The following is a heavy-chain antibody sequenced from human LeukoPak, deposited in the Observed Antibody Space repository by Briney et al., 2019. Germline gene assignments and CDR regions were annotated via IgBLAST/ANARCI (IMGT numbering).Heavy chain of an antibody. J-gene: IGHJ5*02. D-gene: IGHD1-26*01. Sequence: SETLSLTCTVSGGSISSYYWSWIRQPPGKGLEWIGYIYYSGSTNYNPSLKSRVTISVDTSKNQFPLKLSSVTAADTAVYYCARGYSGSYYNSAWGQGTLVTVSS. CDR2: IYYSGST. V-gene: IGHV4-59*01. CDR3: ARGYSGSYYNSA. CDR1: GGSISSYY.